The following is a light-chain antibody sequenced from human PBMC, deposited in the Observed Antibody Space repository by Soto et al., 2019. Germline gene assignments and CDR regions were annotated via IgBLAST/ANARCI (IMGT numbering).Light chain of an antibody. V-gene: IGKV1-27*01. CDR2: AAS. CDR1: QDISSY. J-gene: IGKJ1*01. Sequence: DIQMTQSPSSLSASVGDRVTITCRASQDISSYLAWYQQKPGKVPKLLIYAASTLQSGVPSRFSGSGSGTDFTLTISSLQPEDVATYFCQKSNSAPRTFGQGTKVEIK. CDR3: QKSNSAPRT.